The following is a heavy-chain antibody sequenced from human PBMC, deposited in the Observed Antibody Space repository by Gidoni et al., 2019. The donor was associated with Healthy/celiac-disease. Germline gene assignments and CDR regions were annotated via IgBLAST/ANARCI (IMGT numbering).Heavy chain of an antibody. CDR2: ISYDVSNK. Sequence: QVQLVESGGGVVQPGRSLRLSCAASGFTFSSYGMHWVRQAPGKGLEWVAVISYDVSNKYYADSVKGRFTISRDNSKNTLYLQMNSLRAEDTAVYYCAKDHPLGSGLIAVHDAFDIWGQGTMVTVSS. V-gene: IGHV3-30*18. J-gene: IGHJ3*02. CDR3: AKDHPLGSGLIAVHDAFDI. CDR1: GFTFSSYG. D-gene: IGHD2-15*01.